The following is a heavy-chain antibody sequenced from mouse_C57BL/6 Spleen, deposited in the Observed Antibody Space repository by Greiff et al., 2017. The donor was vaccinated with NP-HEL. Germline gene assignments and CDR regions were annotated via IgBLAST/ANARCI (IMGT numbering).Heavy chain of an antibody. V-gene: IGHV5-4*01. J-gene: IGHJ4*01. CDR1: GFTFSSYA. CDR3: ARDRTCDYDEEGYAMDY. Sequence: EVMLVESGGGLVKPGGSLKLSCAASGFTFSSYAMSWVRQTPEKRLEWVATISDGGSYTYYPDNVKGRFTISRDNAKNNLYLQMSHLKSEDTAMYYCARDRTCDYDEEGYAMDYWGQGTSVTVSS. CDR2: ISDGGSYT. D-gene: IGHD2-4*01.